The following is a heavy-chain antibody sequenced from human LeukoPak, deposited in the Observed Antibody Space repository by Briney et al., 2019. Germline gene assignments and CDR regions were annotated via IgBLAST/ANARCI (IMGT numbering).Heavy chain of an antibody. D-gene: IGHD3-10*02. Sequence: GGSLRLSCAASGFTFSRYWMTWVRQAPGKGLEWVANIKEDGSEKYYVDSVKGRFIISRDNAKNSLYLQMNSLRAEDTAVYYCAELGITMIGGVWGKGTTVTISS. CDR1: GFTFSRYW. CDR2: IKEDGSEK. V-gene: IGHV3-7*01. J-gene: IGHJ6*04. CDR3: AELGITMIGGV.